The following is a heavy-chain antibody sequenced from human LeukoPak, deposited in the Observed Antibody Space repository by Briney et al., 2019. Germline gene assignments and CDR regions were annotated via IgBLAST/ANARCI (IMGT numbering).Heavy chain of an antibody. J-gene: IGHJ2*01. CDR1: GGSISSYY. V-gene: IGHV4-59*01. CDR2: VYYRGTT. CDR3: ARDMDYGGNSIWYFDL. Sequence: PSETLSLTCTVSGGSISSYYWSWIRQPPGKGLEWIGYVYYRGTTNYNPSLKSRVTISVDTPRNQFSLDLRSVTAADTAVYYCARDMDYGGNSIWYFDLWGRGALVTVSS. D-gene: IGHD4-23*01.